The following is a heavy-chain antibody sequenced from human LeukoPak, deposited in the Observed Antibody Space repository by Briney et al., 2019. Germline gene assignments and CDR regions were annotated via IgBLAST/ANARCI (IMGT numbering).Heavy chain of an antibody. V-gene: IGHV1-2*02. Sequence: ASVKVSCKASGYTFTGYYMHWVRQAPGQGLEWMGWINPNSGGTNYAQKFQGRVTMTRDTSASTAYMELSSLRSEDMAVYYCARTSMVRGVPFDYWGQGTLVTVSS. CDR3: ARTSMVRGVPFDY. CDR1: GYTFTGYY. CDR2: INPNSGGT. J-gene: IGHJ4*02. D-gene: IGHD3-10*01.